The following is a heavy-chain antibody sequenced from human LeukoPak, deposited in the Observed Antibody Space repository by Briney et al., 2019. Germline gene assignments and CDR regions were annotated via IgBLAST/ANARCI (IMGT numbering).Heavy chain of an antibody. CDR2: IYYSGST. Sequence: SETLSLTCTVSGGSISSYYWSWIRQPPGKGLEWIGYIYYSGSTNYNPSLKSRVTISVDTSKNQFSLKLSSVTAADTAVYYCARNRQYDAFDIWAKGQWSPSLQ. V-gene: IGHV4-59*08. CDR1: GGSISSYY. CDR3: ARNRQYDAFDI. J-gene: IGHJ3*02.